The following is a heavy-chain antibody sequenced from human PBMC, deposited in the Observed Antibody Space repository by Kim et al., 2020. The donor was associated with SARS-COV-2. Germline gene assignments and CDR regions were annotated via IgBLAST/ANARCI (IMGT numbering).Heavy chain of an antibody. J-gene: IGHJ4*02. V-gene: IGHV3-23*01. CDR3: AKTSSTFKFPT. D-gene: IGHD6-6*01. Sequence: SYADSVKGRFTISRDTSKNTLFLQMSSLRADDTAIYYCAKTSSTFKFPTWGQGTLVIVSS.